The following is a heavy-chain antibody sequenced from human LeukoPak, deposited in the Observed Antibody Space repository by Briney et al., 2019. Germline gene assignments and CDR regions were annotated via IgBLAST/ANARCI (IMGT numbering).Heavy chain of an antibody. D-gene: IGHD6-19*01. CDR2: IYSSGGT. V-gene: IGHV3-53*01. CDR1: GFTVISNH. Sequence: GGYLRLSCAPSGFTVISNHMSWVRQAPGKGLEWVSVIYSSGGTYYADSVKGRFTISRDDSKLYLQMNSQRPEDTAMYYCAREGVSGSYFDYWGQGTLVTVSS. CDR3: AREGVSGSYFDY. J-gene: IGHJ4*02.